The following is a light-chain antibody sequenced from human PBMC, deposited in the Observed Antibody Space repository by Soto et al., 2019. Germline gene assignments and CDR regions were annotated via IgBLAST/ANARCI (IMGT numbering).Light chain of an antibody. CDR3: QVWDSSNDPPYV. V-gene: IGLV3-21*02. CDR1: NIGSKS. CDR2: DDS. Sequence: SYELPQPPSVSVAPGQTARITCGGNNIGSKSVHWYQQKPGQAPVLVVYDDSDRPSGIPERFSGSNSGNTATLTISRVEAGDEADYYCQVWDSSNDPPYVFGTGTKVTVL. J-gene: IGLJ1*01.